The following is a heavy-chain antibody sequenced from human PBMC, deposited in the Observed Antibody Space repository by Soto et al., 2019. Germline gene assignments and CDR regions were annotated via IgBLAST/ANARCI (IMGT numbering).Heavy chain of an antibody. J-gene: IGHJ4*02. CDR3: TRGRSMIANDDFEY. Sequence: LGLSCADSGFAVSSYSMHWVRQAPGKGLEWVAAMSFDGNSKYFADSVKGRFKISRDTSKNTWSLEMESLGVEDSALYHCTRGRSMIANDDFEYWGQGTQVTVSS. D-gene: IGHD2-21*01. V-gene: IGHV3-30-3*01. CDR1: GFAVSSYS. CDR2: MSFDGNSK.